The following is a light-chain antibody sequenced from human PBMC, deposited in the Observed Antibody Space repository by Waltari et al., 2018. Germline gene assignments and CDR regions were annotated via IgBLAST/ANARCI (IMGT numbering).Light chain of an antibody. CDR1: QRLSSY. CDR2: KTS. V-gene: IGKV1-5*03. CDR3: QQYNSYPFT. Sequence: CRASQRLSSYLAWYQQKPGKAPKLLIYKTSSLETGVPSSFSGTGSGTEFTLTISSLQPYDIATYYYQQYNSYPFTFGPGTKVDIK. J-gene: IGKJ3*01.